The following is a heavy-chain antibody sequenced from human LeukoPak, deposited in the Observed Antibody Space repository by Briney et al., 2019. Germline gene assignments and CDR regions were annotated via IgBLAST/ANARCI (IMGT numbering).Heavy chain of an antibody. V-gene: IGHV1-69*05. CDR1: GGTFSSYA. J-gene: IGHJ4*02. D-gene: IGHD5-18*01. CDR2: IIPIFGTA. CDR3: ARGGYSYGYFDY. Sequence: GSSVKVSCKASGGTFSSYAISWVRQAPGQGLEWMGRIIPIFGTANYAQKFQGRVTITTDESASTAYMELSSLRSEDTAVYYCARGGYSYGYFDYWGQGTLVTVSS.